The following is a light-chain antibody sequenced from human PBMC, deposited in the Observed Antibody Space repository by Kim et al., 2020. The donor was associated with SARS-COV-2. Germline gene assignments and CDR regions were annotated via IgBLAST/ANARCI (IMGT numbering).Light chain of an antibody. CDR2: EVT. CDR1: RSDVGGYNY. J-gene: IGLJ1*01. CDR3: GSYVGNNNFV. V-gene: IGLV2-8*01. Sequence: GQSVTISCTGTRSDVGGYNYVSWYQHHPGKAPKLMIYEVTKRPSGVPDRFSGSKSGNTASLTVSGLQAEDEADYYCGSYVGNNNFVFGTGTQLTVL.